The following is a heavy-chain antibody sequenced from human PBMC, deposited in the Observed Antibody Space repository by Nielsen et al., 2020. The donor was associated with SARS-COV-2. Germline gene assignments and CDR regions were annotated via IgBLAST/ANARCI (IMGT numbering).Heavy chain of an antibody. J-gene: IGHJ4*02. V-gene: IGHV1-18*04. D-gene: IGHD6-19*01. CDR2: ISRNNGKT. CDR1: GYTFTTYG. Sequence: ASVKVSCKASGYTFTTYGIGWVRQASGQGLGWMGWISRNNGKTQYAQKFQGRVTMTTDTSTTTAYMELRSLSSEDTAVYYCARITPSSGWDYWGQGTLVTVSS. CDR3: ARITPSSGWDY.